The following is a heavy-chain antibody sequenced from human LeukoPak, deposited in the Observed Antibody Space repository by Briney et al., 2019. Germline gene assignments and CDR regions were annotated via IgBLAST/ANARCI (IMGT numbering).Heavy chain of an antibody. D-gene: IGHD3-3*01. CDR2: ISYDGSNK. CDR1: GFTFSSYA. V-gene: IGHV3-30-3*01. Sequence: GGSLRLSCAASGFTFSSYAMHWVRQAPGKGLEWVAVISYDGSNKYYADSVKGRFTISRDNSKNTLYLQMNSLRAEDTAVYYCARATSYYDFWSGYYKADYWGQGTLVTVSS. CDR3: ARATSYYDFWSGYYKADY. J-gene: IGHJ4*02.